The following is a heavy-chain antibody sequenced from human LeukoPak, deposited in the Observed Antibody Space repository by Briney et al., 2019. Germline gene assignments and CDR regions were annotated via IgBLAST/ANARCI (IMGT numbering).Heavy chain of an antibody. J-gene: IGHJ4*02. CDR2: IYPGDSDT. D-gene: IGHD2-15*01. V-gene: IGHV5-51*01. CDR1: GYSLTSHW. Sequence: GESLKISCKGSGYDSGYSLTSHWIAWVRQMPGKGLEWMGIIYPGDSDTRYSPSFQGQVTISADKSISTAYLQWSSLKASDTAMYYCARRIPYYFDYWGQGTLVTVSS. CDR3: ARRIPYYFDY.